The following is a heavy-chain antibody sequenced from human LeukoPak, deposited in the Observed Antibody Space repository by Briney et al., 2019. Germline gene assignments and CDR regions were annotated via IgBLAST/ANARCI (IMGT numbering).Heavy chain of an antibody. CDR1: GFRFSNSW. CDR3: ARDRSISGVVTLDY. D-gene: IGHD3-3*01. J-gene: IGHJ4*02. V-gene: IGHV3-7*01. Sequence: GGSLRLSCAASGFRFSNSWMTWVRQAPGNGLEWVANIKQDESEKYYVDSVKGRFTISRDNAKNSVYLQMNSLRAEDTAVYYCARDRSISGVVTLDYWGQGTLVTVSS. CDR2: IKQDESEK.